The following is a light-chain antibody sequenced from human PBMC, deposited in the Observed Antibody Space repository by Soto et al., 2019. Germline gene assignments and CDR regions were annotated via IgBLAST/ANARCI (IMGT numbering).Light chain of an antibody. CDR2: EGS. V-gene: IGLV2-23*03. J-gene: IGLJ1*01. CDR1: SSDVGSYNL. CDR3: CSYAGSSTFV. Sequence: QSALTQPASVSGSPGQSITISCTGTSSDVGSYNLVCWYQQHPGKAPKVMIYEGSKRPSGVSNRFSGSKSGNTASLTISGLQAEDEADYYCCSYAGSSTFVFGTGTKLTVL.